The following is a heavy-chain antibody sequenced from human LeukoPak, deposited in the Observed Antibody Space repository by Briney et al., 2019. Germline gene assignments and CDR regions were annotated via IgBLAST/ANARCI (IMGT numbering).Heavy chain of an antibody. J-gene: IGHJ4*02. CDR3: ARGRKDMMAAGLFDY. CDR2: MSRSGSTI. D-gene: IGHD6-13*01. CDR1: GFTFSDYY. Sequence: PGGSLRLSCAASGFTFSDYYMSWIRQAPGKGLEWVSYMSRSGSTIYYADSAKGRFTISRDNAKNSLYLQMNSLRAEDTAVYYCARGRKDMMAAGLFDYWGQGTLVTVSS. V-gene: IGHV3-11*01.